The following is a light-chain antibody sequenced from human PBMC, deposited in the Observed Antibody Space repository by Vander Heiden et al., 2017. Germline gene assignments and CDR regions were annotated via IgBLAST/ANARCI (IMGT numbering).Light chain of an antibody. Sequence: IEMTQSPSALSATVGGRVTITCRASQDIRNDLGWYQQKTGKAPKRLIYSASNLQSGVPSRFSGSGSGTEFTLTISSLQPEDCATYYCLQHNLYPLTFGQGTKVEIK. V-gene: IGKV1-17*01. CDR3: LQHNLYPLT. J-gene: IGKJ1*01. CDR2: SAS. CDR1: QDIRND.